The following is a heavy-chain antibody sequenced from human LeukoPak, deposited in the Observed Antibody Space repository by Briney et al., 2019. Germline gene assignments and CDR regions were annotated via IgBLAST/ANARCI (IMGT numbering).Heavy chain of an antibody. CDR1: GFTFSSYW. D-gene: IGHD3-16*01. V-gene: IGHV3-7*01. Sequence: PGGSLRLSCAASGFTFSSYWMSWVRQAPGKGLEWVANIQQDGSEKYYVDSVKGRFTISRDNAKNSLYLQMNSLRAEDTAVYYCARDDYVWGVNYYYYYMDVWGKGTTVTVSS. CDR3: ARDDYVWGVNYYYYYMDV. CDR2: IQQDGSEK. J-gene: IGHJ6*03.